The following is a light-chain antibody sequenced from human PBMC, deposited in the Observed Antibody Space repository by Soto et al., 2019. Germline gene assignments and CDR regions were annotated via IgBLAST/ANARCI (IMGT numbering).Light chain of an antibody. CDR1: QSLLLSSRHENC. CDR2: WAS. Sequence: DIVVTQSPESLAVSLGERATINCRSSQSLLLSSRHENCLAWYQQKPVQPPRLLIYWASTRESGVPDRFSGSGSGTDFTLTISSLQAEDVALYYCQQYYSPPWTFGQGTKVEIK. J-gene: IGKJ1*01. V-gene: IGKV4-1*01. CDR3: QQYYSPPWT.